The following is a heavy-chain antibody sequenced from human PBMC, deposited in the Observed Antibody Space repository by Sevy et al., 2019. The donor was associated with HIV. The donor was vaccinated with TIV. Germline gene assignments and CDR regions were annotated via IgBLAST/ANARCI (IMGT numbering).Heavy chain of an antibody. J-gene: IGHJ4*02. D-gene: IGHD5-12*01. CDR3: ARAEVATGGYDY. Sequence: KQSQTLSLTCAISGDSVASSSAAWNWIRQSPSRGLEWLGRTYYRSKWYTDYALSVESRIIINPDTSKNQFSLQLNSVTPEDTAVYYCARAEVATGGYDYWGQGTLVTVSS. CDR1: GDSVASSSAA. CDR2: TYYRSKWYT. V-gene: IGHV6-1*01.